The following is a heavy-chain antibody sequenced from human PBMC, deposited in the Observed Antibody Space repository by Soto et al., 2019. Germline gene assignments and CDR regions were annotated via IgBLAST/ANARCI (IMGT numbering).Heavy chain of an antibody. J-gene: IGHJ4*02. CDR1: GGSFSGYY. Sequence: SETLSLTCAVYGGSFSGYYWSWIRQPPGKGLEWIGQINHSGSTNYNPSLESRVTMSVDTSQNQFSLNLSSVTAADTAVYYCARRSSGTYWSFDHWGQGTLVTVSS. CDR2: INHSGST. V-gene: IGHV4-34*10. D-gene: IGHD3-10*01. CDR3: ARRSSGTYWSFDH.